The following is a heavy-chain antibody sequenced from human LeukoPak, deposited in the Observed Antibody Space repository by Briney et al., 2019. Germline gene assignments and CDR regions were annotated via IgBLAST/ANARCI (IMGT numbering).Heavy chain of an antibody. CDR2: ISGSGGST. D-gene: IGHD2-15*01. CDR1: GFTFSSYA. Sequence: GGSLRLSCAASGFTFSSYAMSWVRQAPGKGLEWVSAISGSGGSTYYADSVKGRFTISRDNSKNTLYLQMNSLRAEDTAVYYCAKVVVATPNAKNYYYYYGMHVWGQGTTVTVSS. V-gene: IGHV3-23*01. J-gene: IGHJ6*02. CDR3: AKVVVATPNAKNYYYYYGMHV.